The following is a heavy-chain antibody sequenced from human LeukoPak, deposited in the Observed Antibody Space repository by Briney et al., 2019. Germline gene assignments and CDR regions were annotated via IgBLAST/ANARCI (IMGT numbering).Heavy chain of an antibody. CDR3: ARVGEDWNYKTYYFDY. V-gene: IGHV4-59*01. D-gene: IGHD1-7*01. Sequence: PSETLSLTCTVSGGSFSSYYWSWIRQPPGKGLEWLGYMYYSGSTEYNPSLKSRVTISVDTSKNQFSLNLNSVTAADTAVYYCARVGEDWNYKTYYFDYWGQGTLVTVSS. CDR2: MYYSGST. CDR1: GGSFSSYY. J-gene: IGHJ4*02.